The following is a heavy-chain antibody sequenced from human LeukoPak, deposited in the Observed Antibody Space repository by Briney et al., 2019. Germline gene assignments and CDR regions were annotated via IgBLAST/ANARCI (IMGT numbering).Heavy chain of an antibody. V-gene: IGHV3-23*01. J-gene: IGHJ4*02. CDR2: IRGSGDNT. D-gene: IGHD1-26*01. CDR1: GFTFSSYA. Sequence: GGSLRLCCAASGFTFSSYAMSWVRQAPGKGLEWVSAIRGSGDNTYYADSVKGRFTISRDNSKNTLYLQMNSLRAEDTAVYYCAKDRQYSGSYFSWSFDYWGQGTLVTVSS. CDR3: AKDRQYSGSYFSWSFDY.